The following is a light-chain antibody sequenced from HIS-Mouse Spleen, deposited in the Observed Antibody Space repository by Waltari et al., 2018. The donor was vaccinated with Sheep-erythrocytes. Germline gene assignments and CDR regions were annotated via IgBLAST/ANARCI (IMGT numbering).Light chain of an antibody. Sequence: SYELTQPHSVSVSPGQTARITCSGDALPKTYAYWYQQKSGQAPVLVIYEDSKRPSGIPERFSGSSSGTMATLTISGAQVEDDADYYCYSTDSSGNHWVFGGGTKLTVL. V-gene: IGLV3-10*01. CDR2: EDS. J-gene: IGLJ3*02. CDR3: YSTDSSGNHWV. CDR1: ALPKTY.